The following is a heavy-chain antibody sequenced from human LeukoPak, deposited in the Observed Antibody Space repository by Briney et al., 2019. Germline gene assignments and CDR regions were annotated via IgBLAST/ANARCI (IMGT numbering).Heavy chain of an antibody. D-gene: IGHD2-2*01. CDR1: GFTFGYHA. Sequence: PGRSLRLSCTASGFTFGYHAINWVRQAPGRGLEWGGLIRSQAYSGTTEYATSVKDRFTISRDDSKSIAYLQMNSLKTEDTAVYYCTRDIVSISQPYYFDYWGQGTLVTVSS. CDR2: IRSQAYSGTT. CDR3: TRDIVSISQPYYFDY. V-gene: IGHV3-49*04. J-gene: IGHJ4*02.